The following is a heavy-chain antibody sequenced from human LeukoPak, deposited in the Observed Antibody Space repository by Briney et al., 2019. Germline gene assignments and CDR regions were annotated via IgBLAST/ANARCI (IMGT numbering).Heavy chain of an antibody. J-gene: IGHJ4*02. Sequence: PSETLSLTCDVSGDSISSGYYWGWIRQPPGKGLEWIGSIYHSGSTTYNPSLKSRVTLSADTSKNQFSLQVRSVTAADTAIYYCGRNSSGWFFDYWGQGTLATVSS. CDR2: IYHSGST. D-gene: IGHD6-19*01. CDR3: GRNSSGWFFDY. V-gene: IGHV4-38-2*01. CDR1: GDSISSGYY.